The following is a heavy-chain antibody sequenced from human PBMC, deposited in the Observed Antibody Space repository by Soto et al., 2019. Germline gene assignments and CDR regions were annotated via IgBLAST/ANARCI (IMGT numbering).Heavy chain of an antibody. CDR3: ARRYGGTFDY. CDR1: GGSISSYY. Sequence: QVQLQESGPGLVKPSETLSLTCTVSGGSISSYYWSWIRQPPGKGLEWIGYIYYSGSTNYNPSLKILVTISVDTSKNQFSLKLSSVTAADTAVYYCARRYGGTFDYWGQGTLVTVSS. J-gene: IGHJ4*02. V-gene: IGHV4-59*08. CDR2: IYYSGST. D-gene: IGHD2-15*01.